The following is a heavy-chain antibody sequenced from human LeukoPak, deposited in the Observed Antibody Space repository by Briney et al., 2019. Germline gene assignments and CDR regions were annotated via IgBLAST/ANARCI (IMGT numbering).Heavy chain of an antibody. CDR1: GVSSRSYY. CDR2: MHYSGST. J-gene: IGHJ5*02. Sequence: SETLCLTCTVSGVSSRSYYWSWVRQPPGKGLEWIGYMHYSGSTNYNPSLKSRVTISLDTSKNQFSLKLSSVTAADTAVYYCARVLTTATSNWFDPWGQGTLVTVSS. CDR3: ARVLTTATSNWFDP. V-gene: IGHV4-59*01. D-gene: IGHD4-17*01.